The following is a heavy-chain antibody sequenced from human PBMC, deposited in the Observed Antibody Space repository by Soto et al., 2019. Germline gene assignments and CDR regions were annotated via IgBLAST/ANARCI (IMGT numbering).Heavy chain of an antibody. V-gene: IGHV1-3*01. CDR1: GYTFTSYA. D-gene: IGHD4-17*01. J-gene: IGHJ6*03. CDR2: INAGNGNT. CDR3: ARDLLPPYGDDVAYYYYMDV. Sequence: QVQLVQSGAEVKKPGASVKVSCKASGYTFTSYAMHWVRQAPGQRLEWMGWINAGNGNTKYSQKFQGRVTITRDTTASTAYMELSSLRSEDTAVYYCARDLLPPYGDDVAYYYYMDVWGKGTTVTVSS.